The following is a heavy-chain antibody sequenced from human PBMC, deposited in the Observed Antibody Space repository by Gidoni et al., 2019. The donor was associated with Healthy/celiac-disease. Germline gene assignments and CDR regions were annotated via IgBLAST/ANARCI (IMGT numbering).Heavy chain of an antibody. V-gene: IGHV3-30*18. CDR3: AKDALSGSHEPYYYYGMDV. J-gene: IGHJ6*02. D-gene: IGHD1-26*01. Sequence: QVQLVESVGGVVQPGRSLRLSCAASGFTFSSDGMHWVRQAPGKGLEWVAVISYDGSNKYYADSVKGRFTISRDNSKNTLYLQMNSLRAEDTAVYYCAKDALSGSHEPYYYYGMDVWGQGTTVTVSS. CDR2: ISYDGSNK. CDR1: GFTFSSDG.